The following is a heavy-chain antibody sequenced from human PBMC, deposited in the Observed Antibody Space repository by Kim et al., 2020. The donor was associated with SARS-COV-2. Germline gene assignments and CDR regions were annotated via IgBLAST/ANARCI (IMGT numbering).Heavy chain of an antibody. CDR3: ARDRYYDEGGFDP. D-gene: IGHD3-3*01. J-gene: IGHJ5*02. V-gene: IGHV4-31*02. Sequence: YHPPLKSRVTISVDTSKNQFSLKLSSVTAADTAVYYCARDRYYDEGGFDPWGQGTLVTVSS.